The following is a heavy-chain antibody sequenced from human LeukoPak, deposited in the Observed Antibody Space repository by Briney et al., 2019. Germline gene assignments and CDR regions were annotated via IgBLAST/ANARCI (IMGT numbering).Heavy chain of an antibody. CDR1: GGSISSSSYY. CDR3: ARPRHQAYSCTDSGFDY. V-gene: IGHV4-39*01. CDR2: IYYSGST. Sequence: SETLSLTCTVSGGSISSSSYYWGWIRQPPGKGLEWIGSIYYSGSTYYNPSLKSRVTISVDTSKNQFSLKLSSVTAADTAVYYCARPRHQAYSCTDSGFDYWGQGTLVTVSS. D-gene: IGHD6-13*01. J-gene: IGHJ4*02.